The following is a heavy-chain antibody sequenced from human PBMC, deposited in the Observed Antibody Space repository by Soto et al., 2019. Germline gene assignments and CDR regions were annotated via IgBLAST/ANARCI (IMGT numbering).Heavy chain of an antibody. Sequence: GGSLRLSCAASGFTFSSYAMSWVRQAPGKGLEWVSAISGSGGSTYYADSVKGRFTISRDNSKNTLYLQMNSLRAVDTSVSYCAKELTGYCSSWSLDYWGQGTLVTVSS. J-gene: IGHJ4*02. CDR3: AKELTGYCSSWSLDY. CDR2: ISGSGGST. D-gene: IGHD6-13*01. CDR1: GFTFSSYA. V-gene: IGHV3-23*01.